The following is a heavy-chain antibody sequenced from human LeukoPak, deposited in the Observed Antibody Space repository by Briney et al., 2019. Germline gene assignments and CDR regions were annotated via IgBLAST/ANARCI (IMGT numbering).Heavy chain of an antibody. D-gene: IGHD3-10*01. CDR2: ISWNSGSI. V-gene: IGHV3-9*01. CDR1: GFTFDDYA. CDR3: AKATSDYYGSGSYYFDY. Sequence: GGSLRLSCAASGFTFDDYAMHWVWQAPGKGLEWVSGISWNSGSIGYADSVKGRFTISRDNAKNSLYLQMNSLRAEDTALYYCAKATSDYYGSGSYYFDYWGQGTLVTVSS. J-gene: IGHJ4*02.